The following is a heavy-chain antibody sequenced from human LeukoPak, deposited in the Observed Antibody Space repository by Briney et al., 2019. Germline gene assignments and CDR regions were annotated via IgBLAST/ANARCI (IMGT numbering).Heavy chain of an antibody. CDR1: GFTFSSYA. D-gene: IGHD4-17*01. J-gene: IGHJ3*02. V-gene: IGHV3-23*01. CDR3: ARDGRGLRPAQNAFDI. Sequence: GSLRLSCAASGFTFSSYAMSWVRQAPGKGLEWVSAISGSGGSTYYADSVKGRFTISRDNSKNTLYLQMNSLRAEDTAVYYCARDGRGLRPAQNAFDIWGQGTMVTVSS. CDR2: ISGSGGST.